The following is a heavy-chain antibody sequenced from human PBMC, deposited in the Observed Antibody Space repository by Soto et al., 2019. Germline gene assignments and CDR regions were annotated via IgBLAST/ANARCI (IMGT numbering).Heavy chain of an antibody. V-gene: IGHV3-48*02. CDR2: ISSSSSTI. Sequence: GGSLRLSCAASGFTFSSYSMNWVRQAPGKGLEWVSYISSSSSTIYYADSVKGRFTISRDNAKNSLYLQMNSLRDEDTAVYYCAREGDTMIVVAVIYYYYGMDVWGQGTTVTVSS. CDR1: GFTFSSYS. D-gene: IGHD3-22*01. J-gene: IGHJ6*02. CDR3: AREGDTMIVVAVIYYYYGMDV.